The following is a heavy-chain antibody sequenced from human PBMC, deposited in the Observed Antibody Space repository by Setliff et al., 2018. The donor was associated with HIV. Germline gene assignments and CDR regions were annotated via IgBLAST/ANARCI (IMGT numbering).Heavy chain of an antibody. J-gene: IGHJ4*02. CDR3: ARGKIVVVPAAMRPFDY. D-gene: IGHD2-2*01. Sequence: GGSLRLSCAASGFTFSNAWMSWVRQAPGKGREWVSHISSSGSTIYYADSVKGRFTISRDNAKNTLYVQMNSLRAEDTAVYYCARGKIVVVPAAMRPFDYWGQGTLVTVSS. V-gene: IGHV3-11*04. CDR1: GFTFSNAW. CDR2: ISSSGSTI.